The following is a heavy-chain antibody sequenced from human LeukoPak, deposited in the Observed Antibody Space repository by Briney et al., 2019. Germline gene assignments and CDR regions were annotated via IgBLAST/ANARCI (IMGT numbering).Heavy chain of an antibody. CDR3: ARSGRHYDSSGYWT. Sequence: SETLSLTCTVSGGSISSYYWSWIRQPQGKGLEWIGYIYYSGSTKYNPSLKSRVTISVDTSKNQFSLKLSSVTAADTAVYYCARSGRHYDSSGYWTWGQGTLVTVSS. V-gene: IGHV4-59*01. D-gene: IGHD3-22*01. J-gene: IGHJ5*02. CDR2: IYYSGST. CDR1: GGSISSYY.